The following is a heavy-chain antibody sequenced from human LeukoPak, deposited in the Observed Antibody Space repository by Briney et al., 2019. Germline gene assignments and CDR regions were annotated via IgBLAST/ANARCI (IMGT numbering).Heavy chain of an antibody. D-gene: IGHD3-10*01. J-gene: IGHJ4*02. V-gene: IGHV1-18*01. Sequence: GASVKVSCKASGYSFISYGISWVRQAPGQGLDWMGWISVYNGNIHYAQKFQGRVTVTTDTSTNTAYMELRSLRYHDTAVYYCARAIKYGSGSYYLFDYWGQGTLVTVSS. CDR1: GYSFISYG. CDR3: ARAIKYGSGSYYLFDY. CDR2: ISVYNGNI.